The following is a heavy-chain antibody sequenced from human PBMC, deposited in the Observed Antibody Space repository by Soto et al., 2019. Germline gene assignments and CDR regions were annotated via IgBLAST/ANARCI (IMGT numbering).Heavy chain of an antibody. CDR3: AREAYGSGSYRRYYYYYGMDV. Sequence: GGSLRLSCAASGFTFSSYSMNWFRQAPGKGLEWVSSISSSSSYIYYADSVKGRFTISRDNAKNSLYLQMNSLRAEDTAVYYCAREAYGSGSYRRYYYYYGMDVWGQGTTVTVSS. CDR1: GFTFSSYS. CDR2: ISSSSSYI. J-gene: IGHJ6*02. V-gene: IGHV3-21*01. D-gene: IGHD3-10*01.